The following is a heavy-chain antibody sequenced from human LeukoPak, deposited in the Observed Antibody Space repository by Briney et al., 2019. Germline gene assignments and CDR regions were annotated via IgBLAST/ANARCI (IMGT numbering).Heavy chain of an antibody. CDR3: ARGYSGYDLVGSFDI. CDR1: GGSISSSSYY. J-gene: IGHJ3*02. D-gene: IGHD5-12*01. CDR2: IYYSGST. Sequence: SETLSLTCTVSGGSISSSSYYWGWIRQPPGKGLEWIGSIYYSGSTYYNPSLKSRVTISVDTSKNQFSLKLSSVTAADTAVYYCARGYSGYDLVGSFDIWGQGTMVTVSS. V-gene: IGHV4-39*07.